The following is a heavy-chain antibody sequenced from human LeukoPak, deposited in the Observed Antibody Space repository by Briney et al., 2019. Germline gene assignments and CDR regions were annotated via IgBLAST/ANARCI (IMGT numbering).Heavy chain of an antibody. D-gene: IGHD4-23*01. CDR2: ISYDGSNK. V-gene: IGHV3-30-3*01. CDR3: ARDAWTTVVTVGDY. J-gene: IGHJ4*02. Sequence: PGGSLRLSCAASGFTFSSYAMHWVRQAPGKGLEWVAVISYDGSNKYYADSVKGRFTISRDNSKNTLYLQMNSLRAEDTAVYYCARDAWTTVVTVGDYWGQGTLVTVSS. CDR1: GFTFSSYA.